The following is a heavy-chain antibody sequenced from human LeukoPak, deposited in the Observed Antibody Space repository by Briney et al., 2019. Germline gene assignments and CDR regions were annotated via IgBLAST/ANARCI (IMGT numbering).Heavy chain of an antibody. J-gene: IGHJ4*02. D-gene: IGHD1-1*01. CDR1: GEFFSGFY. V-gene: IGHV4-34*01. Sequence: SETMSLTCAVYGEFFSGFYGRWIRQPPGRGLEWIGEMNHSGSTNYNRSLETRATITLHTTHNQCSLTLSSVTAAHTTVYCCARGVYNATSAYFDYSGQGTLVSVSS. CDR3: ARGVYNATSAYFDY. CDR2: MNHSGST.